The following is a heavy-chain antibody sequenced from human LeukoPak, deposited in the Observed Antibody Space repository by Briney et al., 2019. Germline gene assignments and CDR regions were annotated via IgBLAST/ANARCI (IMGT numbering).Heavy chain of an antibody. D-gene: IGHD3-22*01. CDR1: GGSFSGYY. Sequence: SETLSLTCAVYGGSFSGYYWSWIRQPPGKGLEWIGEINHSGSTNYNPSLKSRVTISVDTSKNQFSLKLSSVTAADTAVYYCARGTPHYYDSSGYYYFWCFDLWGRGILVTVSS. CDR2: INHSGST. J-gene: IGHJ2*01. CDR3: ARGTPHYYDSSGYYYFWCFDL. V-gene: IGHV4-34*01.